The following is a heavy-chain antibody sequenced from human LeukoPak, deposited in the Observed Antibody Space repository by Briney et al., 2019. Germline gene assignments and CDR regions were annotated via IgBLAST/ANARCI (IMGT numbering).Heavy chain of an antibody. D-gene: IGHD6-13*01. CDR2: ISSSSAYI. CDR3: TSERIAAGGGRYYFDY. CDR1: GFTFSTSS. Sequence: GGSLRLSCAASGFTFSTSSMDWVRQAPGKGLEWVSSISSSSAYIWYADSVKGRFTISRDNAKNSLYLQMNSLRAEDTAVYYCTSERIAAGGGRYYFDYWGQGTLVTVSS. J-gene: IGHJ4*02. V-gene: IGHV3-21*01.